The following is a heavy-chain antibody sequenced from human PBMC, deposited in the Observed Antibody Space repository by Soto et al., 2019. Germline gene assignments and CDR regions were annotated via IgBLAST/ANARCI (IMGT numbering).Heavy chain of an antibody. V-gene: IGHV3-23*01. D-gene: IGHD3-3*01. Sequence: GGSLRLSCAASGFTFSSYAMSWVRQAPGKGLEWVSAISGSGGSTYYADSVKGRFTISRDDSKNVAYLEMSSLTTEDTGTYFCARGVGRFLSSEQADVWGQGTTVTVSS. J-gene: IGHJ6*02. CDR1: GFTFSSYA. CDR3: ARGVGRFLSSEQADV. CDR2: ISGSGGST.